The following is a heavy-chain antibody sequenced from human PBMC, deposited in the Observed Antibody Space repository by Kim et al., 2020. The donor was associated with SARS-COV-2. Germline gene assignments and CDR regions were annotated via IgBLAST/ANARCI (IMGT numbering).Heavy chain of an antibody. CDR3: SRRGFGSGNYYTFDI. CDR2: IFPDDSDT. V-gene: IGHV5-51*01. D-gene: IGHD3-10*01. Sequence: GESLKISCQASGYNFKTYWIGWVRQMPGKGLEGMGIIFPDDSDTRYSPSFQGQVTMSVVKSLTTAYLYWNSLKASDTAMYYCSRRGFGSGNYYTFDIWGQGTAVTVSS. J-gene: IGHJ1*01. CDR1: GYNFKTYW.